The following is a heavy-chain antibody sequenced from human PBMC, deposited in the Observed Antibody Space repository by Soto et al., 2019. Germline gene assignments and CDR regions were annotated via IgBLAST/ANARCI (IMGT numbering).Heavy chain of an antibody. CDR1: GGSISSGDYY. D-gene: IGHD3-3*01. V-gene: IGHV4-30-4*01. Sequence: QVQLQESGPGLVKPSQTLSLTCTVSGGSISSGDYYWIWIRQPPGKGLEWIGYIYYSGSTYYNPSLKSRVTISVDPSKNQFSLKLSSVTAADTAVYYCAREGYYDFWSGYYLRDWGQGTLVTVSS. J-gene: IGHJ4*02. CDR3: AREGYYDFWSGYYLRD. CDR2: IYYSGST.